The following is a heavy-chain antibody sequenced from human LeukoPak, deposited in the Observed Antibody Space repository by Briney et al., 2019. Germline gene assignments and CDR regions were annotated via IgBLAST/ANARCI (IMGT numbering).Heavy chain of an antibody. CDR1: RSTFSGYS. J-gene: IGHJ4*02. Sequence: PGRSLRLSCTASRSTFSGYSFNWVRRSPGRGLEWVSYISTGGSSIYYADSVRGRFTSSRDNAKSSLYLQMNSLRGDDTGVYYCARDRGADYGDFDYWGQGTLVTVSS. CDR3: ARDRGADYGDFDY. D-gene: IGHD3-10*01. V-gene: IGHV3-48*01. CDR2: ISTGGSSI.